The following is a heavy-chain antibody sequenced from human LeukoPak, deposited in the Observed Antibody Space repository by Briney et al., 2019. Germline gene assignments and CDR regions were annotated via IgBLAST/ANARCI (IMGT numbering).Heavy chain of an antibody. CDR3: ARQLTMVRGVITSYGMDV. V-gene: IGHV3-74*01. D-gene: IGHD3-10*01. CDR1: GFTFSSYW. J-gene: IGHJ6*02. Sequence: GESLRLSCAASGFTFSSYWMHWVRQAPGKGLVWVSRISTDGSSTKYADFVEGRFTISRDNAKNTLYLQMNNLRAGDTAVYYCARQLTMVRGVITSYGMDVWGQGTTVTVSS. CDR2: ISTDGSST.